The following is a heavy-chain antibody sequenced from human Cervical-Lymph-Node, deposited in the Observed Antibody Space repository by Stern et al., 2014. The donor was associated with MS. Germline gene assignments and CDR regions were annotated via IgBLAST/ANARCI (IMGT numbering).Heavy chain of an antibody. Sequence: QLVQSGAEVKQPGSSVRVSCKTSGGTFSSYTMNWVRQAPGHALEWMGSIIPVFRTATYAHKFQGRVSITADESTDTVYMDLTSLRPDDTAVYFCARDVVAGTFDPWGQGTLVTVSS. CDR3: ARDVVAGTFDP. CDR1: GGTFSSYT. V-gene: IGHV1-69*18. CDR2: IIPVFRTA. J-gene: IGHJ5*02. D-gene: IGHD2-21*01.